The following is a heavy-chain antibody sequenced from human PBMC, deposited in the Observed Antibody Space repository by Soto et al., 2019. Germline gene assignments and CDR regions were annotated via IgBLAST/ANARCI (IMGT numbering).Heavy chain of an antibody. CDR3: ARQAPLLRYFDWLPPDY. CDR1: GGTFSSYS. D-gene: IGHD3-9*01. Sequence: SVKVSCKASGGTFSSYSISWVRQAPGQGLEWMGGIIPIFGTANYAQKFQGRVTITADESTSTAYMELSSLRSEDTAVYYCARQAPLLRYFDWLPPDYWGQGTLVTVSS. CDR2: IIPIFGTA. V-gene: IGHV1-69*13. J-gene: IGHJ4*02.